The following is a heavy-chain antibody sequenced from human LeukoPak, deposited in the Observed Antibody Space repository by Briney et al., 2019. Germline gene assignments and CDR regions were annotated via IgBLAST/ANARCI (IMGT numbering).Heavy chain of an antibody. Sequence: GGPLGLSCAAPGFSFIGSWMHWARQPPAKGLVWVSRINSDGSTTTYADSVQGRFTISRDNAKNTLYLQMNSLRAEDTAVYYCIRGLGGGSDYWGLGTLVTVTS. CDR3: IRGLGGGSDY. V-gene: IGHV3-74*03. CDR2: INSDGSTT. J-gene: IGHJ4*02. CDR1: GFSFIGSW. D-gene: IGHD4-23*01.